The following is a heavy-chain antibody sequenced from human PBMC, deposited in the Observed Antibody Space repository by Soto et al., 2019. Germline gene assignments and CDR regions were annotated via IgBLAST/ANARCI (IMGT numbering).Heavy chain of an antibody. Sequence: SQTLSLTCAISGDSVSSNSAAWNWIRQSPSRGLEWLGRTYYRSKWYNDYAVSVKSRITINPDTSKNQFSLQLNSATPEDTAVYYCARGGRYYGSGSYSDYYYGMDVWGQGTTVTVSS. V-gene: IGHV6-1*01. CDR3: ARGGRYYGSGSYSDYYYGMDV. D-gene: IGHD3-10*01. CDR2: TYYRSKWYN. CDR1: GDSVSSNSAA. J-gene: IGHJ6*02.